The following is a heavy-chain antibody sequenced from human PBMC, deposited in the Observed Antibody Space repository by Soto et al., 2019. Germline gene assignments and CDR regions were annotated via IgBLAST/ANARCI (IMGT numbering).Heavy chain of an antibody. J-gene: IGHJ4*02. CDR3: SHSARIAAVPYYFDY. CDR2: IYWDDDK. Sequence: SGPTLVNPTQTLTLTCTFSGFSLSTSGVGVGWIRQPPGKALEWLALIYWDDDKLYSPSLKSRLTIAKDASKNQVVLTMTNMDPVDTATYYCSHSARIAAVPYYFDYWGQGILVTVS. D-gene: IGHD6-13*01. CDR1: GFSLSTSGVG. V-gene: IGHV2-5*02.